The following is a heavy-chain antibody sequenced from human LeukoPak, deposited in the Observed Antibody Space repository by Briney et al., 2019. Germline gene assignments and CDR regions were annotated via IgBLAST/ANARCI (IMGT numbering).Heavy chain of an antibody. CDR3: ARVGYSSSWYDPYYFDY. J-gene: IGHJ4*02. CDR1: GYTFTGYY. D-gene: IGHD6-13*01. Sequence: ASVKVSCKASGYTFTGYYMHWVRQAPGQGLEWMGWINPNSGGTSYAQKFQGRVTMTRDTSISTAYMEPSRLRSDDTAVYYCARVGYSSSWYDPYYFDYWGQGTLVTISS. CDR2: INPNSGGT. V-gene: IGHV1-2*02.